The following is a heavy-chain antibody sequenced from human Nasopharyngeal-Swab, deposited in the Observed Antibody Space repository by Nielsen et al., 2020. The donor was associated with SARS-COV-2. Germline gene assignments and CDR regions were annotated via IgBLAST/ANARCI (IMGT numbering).Heavy chain of an antibody. J-gene: IGHJ6*03. CDR2: ISSSGSNI. CDR1: GFTFSDYY. Sequence: GESLKISCAASGFTFSDYYMSWIRQAPGKGLEWVSYISSSGSNIYYADSVKGRFTISRDNAKNSLYLQMNSLRAEDTAVYYCARVIWDCSSTSCTYYYYYMDVWGKGTTVTVSS. CDR3: ARVIWDCSSTSCTYYYYYMDV. V-gene: IGHV3-11*01. D-gene: IGHD2-2*01.